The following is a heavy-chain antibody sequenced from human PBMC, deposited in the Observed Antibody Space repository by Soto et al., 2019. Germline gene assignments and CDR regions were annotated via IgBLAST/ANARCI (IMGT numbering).Heavy chain of an antibody. D-gene: IGHD4-17*01. V-gene: IGHV1-69*04. CDR2: IISILGIA. CDR1: GGTFSSYT. CDR3: ARDDGDYGGVAFDF. Sequence: GASVKVSCKASGGTFSSYTISWVRQAPGQGLEWMGRIISILGIANYAQKFQGRVTITADKSTSTAYMELSSLRSEDTAVYYCARDDGDYGGVAFDFWGQGTMVTGSS. J-gene: IGHJ3*01.